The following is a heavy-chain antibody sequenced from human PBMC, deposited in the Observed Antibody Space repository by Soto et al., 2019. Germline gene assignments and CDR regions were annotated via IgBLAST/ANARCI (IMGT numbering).Heavy chain of an antibody. V-gene: IGHV3-23*01. D-gene: IGHD2-21*02. Sequence: LRLSCAATGFTFSVYAMTWVRQAPGKGLEWVSAVTANGGSTYFADSVKGRFTISRDNSKNTLFLQMNSLRAEDTAVYYCASLGVGDWANYYYYYGMDVWGQGTTVTVSS. CDR3: ASLGVGDWANYYYYYGMDV. CDR2: VTANGGST. CDR1: GFTFSVYA. J-gene: IGHJ6*02.